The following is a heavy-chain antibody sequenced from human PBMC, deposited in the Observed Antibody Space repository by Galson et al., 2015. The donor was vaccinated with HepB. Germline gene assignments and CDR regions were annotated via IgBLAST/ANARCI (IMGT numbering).Heavy chain of an antibody. V-gene: IGHV7-4-1*02. D-gene: IGHD3-10*01. Sequence: SVKVSCKASGYTFTSYAMNWVRQAPGQGLEWMGWINTNTGNPTYAQGFTGRFVFSLDTSVSTAYLQISSLKAEDTAVYYCARANLWFGELLASPGYYYYGMDVWGQGTTVTVSS. J-gene: IGHJ6*02. CDR1: GYTFTSYA. CDR2: INTNTGNP. CDR3: ARANLWFGELLASPGYYYYGMDV.